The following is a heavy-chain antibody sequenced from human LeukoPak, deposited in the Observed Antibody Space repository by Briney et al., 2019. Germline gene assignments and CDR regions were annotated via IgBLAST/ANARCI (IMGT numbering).Heavy chain of an antibody. J-gene: IGHJ4*02. CDR2: INHSGST. CDR1: GGSFSGYY. D-gene: IGHD5-12*01. V-gene: IGHV4-34*01. Sequence: KPSETLSLTCAVYGGSFSGYYWSWIRQPPGKGLEWIGEINHSGSTNYNPSLKSRVTISVDTSKNQFSLKLSSVTAADTAVYYCARGSHQWLRSYSLDYWGQGTLVTVSS. CDR3: ARGSHQWLRSYSLDY.